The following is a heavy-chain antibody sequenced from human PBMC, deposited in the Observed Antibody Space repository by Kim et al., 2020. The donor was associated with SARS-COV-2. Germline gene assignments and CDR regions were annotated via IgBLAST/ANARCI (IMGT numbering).Heavy chain of an antibody. CDR2: INGNSAII. V-gene: IGHV3-48*04. CDR3: VRAGHYDSSGYLRDFDY. D-gene: IGHD3-22*01. J-gene: IGHJ4*02. Sequence: GGSLRLFCAASGFTFSSYSMTWVRQAPGKGLEWVSYINGNSAIIHYADSVKGRFTISRDNAKNSVFLQMNSLRADDTAVYYCVRAGHYDSSGYLRDFDYWGQGTMVTVSS. CDR1: GFTFSSYS.